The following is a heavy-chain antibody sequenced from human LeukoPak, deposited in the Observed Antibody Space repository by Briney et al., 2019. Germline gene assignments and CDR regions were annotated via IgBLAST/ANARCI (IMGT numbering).Heavy chain of an antibody. J-gene: IGHJ4*02. Sequence: GGSLRLSCAASGFTFSSYAMSWVRQAPGKGLEWVSAISGSGGSTYYADSVKGRFTISRDNSKNTLYLQMNSLRAEDTAVYYCAKRPYYYDSSGYYYIDYWGQGTLVTVSS. V-gene: IGHV3-23*01. D-gene: IGHD3-22*01. CDR1: GFTFSSYA. CDR3: AKRPYYYDSSGYYYIDY. CDR2: ISGSGGST.